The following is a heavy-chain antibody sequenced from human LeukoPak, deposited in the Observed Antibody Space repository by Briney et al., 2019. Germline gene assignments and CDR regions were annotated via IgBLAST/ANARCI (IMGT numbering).Heavy chain of an antibody. D-gene: IGHD2-8*01. Sequence: ASVEVSCKASGYTFTGYYMHWVRQAPGQGLEWMGVINPSGGSTYYSQKFQGRVTMTRDTSTSTVYMELSSLRSEDTAVYYCARPLAPVMLNAFDIWGRGTMVTVSS. V-gene: IGHV1-46*01. J-gene: IGHJ3*02. CDR3: ARPLAPVMLNAFDI. CDR2: INPSGGST. CDR1: GYTFTGYY.